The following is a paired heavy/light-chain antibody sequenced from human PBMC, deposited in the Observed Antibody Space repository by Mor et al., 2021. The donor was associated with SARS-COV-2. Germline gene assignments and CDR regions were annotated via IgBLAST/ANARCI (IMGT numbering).Light chain of an antibody. CDR3: CSYAGSTTYVV. J-gene: IGLJ2*01. CDR1: SSDVGSYNL. CDR2: EVT. V-gene: IGLV2-23*02. Sequence: QSALTQPASVSGSPGQSITISCTGTSSDVGSYNLVSWYQHHPGKAPKLMIYEVTKRPSGVSNRFSGSKSANTASLTISGLQAEDESDYYCCSYAGSTTYVVFGGGTKLTVL.
Heavy chain of an antibody. D-gene: IGHD3-22*01. CDR3: ARVKAYYYDSSGYLNWFDP. V-gene: IGHV4-31*03. Sequence: QVQLHESGPGLVKPSQTLSLTCTVSGGSISSDAYYWSWIRQRPGKGLEWIGYFYYIGSTYYNPSLKSRVTISQDTSKNQFSLKLSSVTAADTAVYYCARVKAYYYDSSGYLNWFDPWGQGTLVTVSS. CDR2: FYYIGST. J-gene: IGHJ5*02. CDR1: GGSISSDAYY.